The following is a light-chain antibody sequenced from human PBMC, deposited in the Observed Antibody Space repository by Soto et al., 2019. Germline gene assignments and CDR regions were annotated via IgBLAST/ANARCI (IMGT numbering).Light chain of an antibody. Sequence: QSALTQPASVSGSPGQSITISCTGTSSDVGGYNYVSWYQQHPGKAPKLMIYGVTNRPSGVSNRFSGSKSGNTASLTISGLQAEDEDDYYCSSYTSSTTLSVVFGGGTKLIVL. CDR3: SSYTSSTTLSVV. J-gene: IGLJ2*01. CDR2: GVT. CDR1: SSDVGGYNY. V-gene: IGLV2-14*01.